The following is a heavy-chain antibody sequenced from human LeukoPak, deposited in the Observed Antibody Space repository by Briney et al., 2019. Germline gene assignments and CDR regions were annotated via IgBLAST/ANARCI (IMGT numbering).Heavy chain of an antibody. Sequence: GGSLRLSCAASGFTFSSYWMSWVRQAPGKGLEWVANIKQDGSEKYYVDSVKGRFTISRDNAKNSLYLQMNSLRAEDTAVYYCARGGGDYGDYLDYWGQGTLVTVSS. D-gene: IGHD4-17*01. CDR1: GFTFSSYW. V-gene: IGHV3-7*01. J-gene: IGHJ4*02. CDR3: ARGGGDYGDYLDY. CDR2: IKQDGSEK.